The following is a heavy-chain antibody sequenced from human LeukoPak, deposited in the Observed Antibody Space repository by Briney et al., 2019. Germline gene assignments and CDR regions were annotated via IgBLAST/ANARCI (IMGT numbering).Heavy chain of an antibody. CDR1: GFTFSSYG. D-gene: IGHD1-26*01. J-gene: IGHJ4*02. V-gene: IGHV3-30*18. Sequence: PGGSLRLSCAASGFTFSSYGMHWVRQAPGKGLEWVAVISYDGSNKYYADSVKGRFTISRDNSKNTLYLQMNSLRAEDTAVYYCAKDGSYRTYYLDYWGQGTLVTVSS. CDR3: AKDGSYRTYYLDY. CDR2: ISYDGSNK.